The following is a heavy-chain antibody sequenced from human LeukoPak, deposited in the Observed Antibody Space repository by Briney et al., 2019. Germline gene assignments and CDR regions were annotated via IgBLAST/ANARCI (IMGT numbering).Heavy chain of an antibody. CDR2: IYYSGST. CDR3: ATGGGAMVSSYYYYYMDV. Sequence: PSETLSLTCTVSGGSISSYYWSWIRQPPGKGLEWIGYIYYSGSTNYNPSLKSRVTISVDTSKNQFSLKLSSVTAADTAVYYCATGGGAMVSSYYYYYMDVWGKGTTVTVSS. CDR1: GGSISSYY. D-gene: IGHD5-18*01. J-gene: IGHJ6*03. V-gene: IGHV4-59*01.